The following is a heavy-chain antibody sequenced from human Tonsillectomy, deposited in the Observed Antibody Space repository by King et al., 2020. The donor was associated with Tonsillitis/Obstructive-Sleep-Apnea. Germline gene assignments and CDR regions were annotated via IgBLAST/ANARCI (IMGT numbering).Heavy chain of an antibody. CDR3: ARRSLGVHYSGSYPHYFDY. V-gene: IGHV3-20*04. CDR1: GFTFDDYG. Sequence: VQLVESGGGVVRPGGSLRLSCAASGFTFDDYGMSWVRQAPGKGLEWVSGINWNGGSTGYADSVKGRFTISRDNAKNSLYLQMNSLRAEDTALYYCARRSLGVHYSGSYPHYFDYWGQGTLVTVSS. CDR2: INWNGGST. D-gene: IGHD1-26*01. J-gene: IGHJ4*02.